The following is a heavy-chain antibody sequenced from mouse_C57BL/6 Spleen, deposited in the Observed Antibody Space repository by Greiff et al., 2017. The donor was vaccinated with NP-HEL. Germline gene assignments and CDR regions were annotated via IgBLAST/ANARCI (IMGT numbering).Heavy chain of an antibody. V-gene: IGHV2-2*01. CDR1: GFSLTSYG. J-gene: IGHJ1*03. D-gene: IGHD1-1*01. CDR3: ARMMITTVVADWYFDV. Sequence: VKLQESGPGLVQPSQSLSITCTVSGFSLTSYGVHWVRQSPGKGLEWLGVIWSGGSTDYNAAFISRLSISKDNSKSQVFFKMNSLQADDTAIYYCARMMITTVVADWYFDVWGTGTTVTVSS. CDR2: IWSGGST.